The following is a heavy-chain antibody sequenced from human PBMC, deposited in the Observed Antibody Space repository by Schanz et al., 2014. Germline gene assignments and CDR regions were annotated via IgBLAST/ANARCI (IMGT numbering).Heavy chain of an antibody. CDR3: ARGPSQGYSYGHNIGAYYYGMDV. D-gene: IGHD5-18*01. CDR1: GYTFSSYG. V-gene: IGHV1-18*01. Sequence: QVQLVQSGAEVKKPGASVKVSCKASGYTFSSYGITWVRQAPGQGLEWMGWINGYNGHTLYAQKFQGRVTITADKSTSTASMELSSLRSEDTAVYYCARGPSQGYSYGHNIGAYYYGMDVWGQGTTVDVSS. CDR2: INGYNGHT. J-gene: IGHJ6*02.